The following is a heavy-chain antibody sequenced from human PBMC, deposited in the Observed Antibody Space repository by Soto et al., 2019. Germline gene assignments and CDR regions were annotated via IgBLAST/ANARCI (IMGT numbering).Heavy chain of an antibody. CDR2: ISASGGST. CDR1: GFTFNSYA. Sequence: GVSLRLSCAASGFTFNSYAMSWVRQAPGKGLEWVSVISASGGSTYYADSVKGRFSISRDNSKNTLYLQVNSLRAEDTAVYYCAKGLRRLHLGELSTWGQGTLVTVSS. CDR3: AKGLRRLHLGELST. J-gene: IGHJ4*02. V-gene: IGHV3-23*01. D-gene: IGHD3-16*02.